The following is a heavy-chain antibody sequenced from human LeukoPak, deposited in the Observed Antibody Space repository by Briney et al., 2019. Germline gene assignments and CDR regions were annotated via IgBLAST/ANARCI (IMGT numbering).Heavy chain of an antibody. D-gene: IGHD2-15*01. CDR2: MNPNCGNT. J-gene: IGHJ4*02. CDR1: GYTFTSYD. Sequence: ASVKVPCKASGYTFTSYDINWVRQATGQGLEWMGWMNPNCGNTGYAQKFQGRVTMTRNTSISTAYMELSGLRSEDTAVYYCARGRQPNCSGGSCYPGGGRYYFDYWGQGTLVTVSS. V-gene: IGHV1-8*01. CDR3: ARGRQPNCSGGSCYPGGGRYYFDY.